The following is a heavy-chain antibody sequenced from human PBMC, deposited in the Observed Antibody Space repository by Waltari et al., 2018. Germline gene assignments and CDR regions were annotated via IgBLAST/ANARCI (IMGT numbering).Heavy chain of an antibody. D-gene: IGHD1-26*01. CDR2: IRGSGGFT. Sequence: EVQLLESGGGLVQPGGSLRLSCAASSYAMNWVRQAPGKGLEWVSAIRGSGGFTYYADSVKGRFTSSRDNSKNTLYLQMNSLRAEDTAVYYCAHSKSGSYFYGMDVWGQGTTVTVSS. V-gene: IGHV3-23*01. CDR3: AHSKSGSYFYGMDV. CDR1: SYA. J-gene: IGHJ6*02.